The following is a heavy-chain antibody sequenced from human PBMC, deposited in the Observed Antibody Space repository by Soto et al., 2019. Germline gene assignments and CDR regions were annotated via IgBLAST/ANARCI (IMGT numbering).Heavy chain of an antibody. D-gene: IGHD5-18*01. CDR2: INHSGST. CDR1: GGSFSGYY. Sequence: LSLTCAVYGGSFSGYYWTWIRQPPGTGLEWIGEINHSGSTNYNPSLKSRVTISVDTSKNQFSLKLTSVTAADTAVYYCARHRYSYGVYYFDYWGQGTLVTVSS. CDR3: ARHRYSYGVYYFDY. J-gene: IGHJ4*02. V-gene: IGHV4-34*01.